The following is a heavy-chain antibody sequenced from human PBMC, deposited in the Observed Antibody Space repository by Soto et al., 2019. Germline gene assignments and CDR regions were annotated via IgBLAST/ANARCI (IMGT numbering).Heavy chain of an antibody. Sequence: SQTLSLTCAISGGSVSSNSAAWNWIRQSPSRGLEWLGSTYYRSTWYNDYAVSVKSRITINPDTSKNQFSLQLNYVTPEDTAVYYCARGDHIAAAAKGRFDYWGQGTPVPVYS. CDR1: GGSVSSNSAA. CDR3: ARGDHIAAAAKGRFDY. J-gene: IGHJ4*02. D-gene: IGHD6-13*01. V-gene: IGHV6-1*01. CDR2: TYYRSTWYN.